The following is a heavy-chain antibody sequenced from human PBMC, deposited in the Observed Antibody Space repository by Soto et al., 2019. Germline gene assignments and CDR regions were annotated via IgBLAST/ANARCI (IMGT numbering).Heavy chain of an antibody. J-gene: IGHJ4*02. CDR2: IWHTGRP. CDR1: GDSLTNNHW. CDR3: VRDSRTGCSSINCYMH. V-gene: IGHV4-4*02. Sequence: QMQLRASGPGLVQPSGTLSLTCDVSGDSLTNNHWWSWVRQAPGTGLEWMGEIWHTGRPNYNPSLKSRVAISIDKSKNQFSLKLSSVTAADTAVYYCVRDSRTGCSSINCYMHWGQGTLVTVSS. D-gene: IGHD2-15*01.